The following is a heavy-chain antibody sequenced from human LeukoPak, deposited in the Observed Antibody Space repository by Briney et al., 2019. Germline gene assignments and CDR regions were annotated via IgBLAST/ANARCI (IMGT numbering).Heavy chain of an antibody. J-gene: IGHJ4*02. V-gene: IGHV4-34*12. CDR3: ARARRGSSIRGPLDY. CDR2: VFHSETP. Sequence: SETLSLTCAVYGVSFSDYYWTWIRQTPGKGLEWIGEVFHSETPNYNPSLKTRVSISVDTSKNQFSLRLRSVTAADTAVYYCARARRGSSIRGPLDYWGQGALVTVSS. CDR1: GVSFSDYY. D-gene: IGHD3-10*01.